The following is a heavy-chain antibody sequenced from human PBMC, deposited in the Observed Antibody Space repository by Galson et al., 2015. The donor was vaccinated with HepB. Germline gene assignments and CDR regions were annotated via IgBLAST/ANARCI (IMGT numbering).Heavy chain of an antibody. D-gene: IGHD3-22*01. CDR2: ISGSGGST. CDR1: GFTFSSYA. J-gene: IGHJ4*02. V-gene: IGHV3-23*01. Sequence: SLRLSCAASGFTFSSYAMSWVRQAPGKGLEWVSAISGSGGSTYYADSVKGRFTISRDNSKNTLYLQMNSLRAEDTAVYYCAKDRSIVYYYDSSGTLVFDYWGQGTLVTVSS. CDR3: AKDRSIVYYYDSSGTLVFDY.